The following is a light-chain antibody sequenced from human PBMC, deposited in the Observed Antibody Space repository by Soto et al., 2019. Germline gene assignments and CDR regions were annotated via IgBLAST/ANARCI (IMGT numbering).Light chain of an antibody. CDR2: QDT. Sequence: SYELTQPPSVSVSPGQTASITCSGDKLGNKYPSWYQPKPGQPPVLVIYQDTKRPSGIPERFSGSNSGNTATLTISGTQAMDEADYYCQAWDSSTGVFGGGTKLTVL. J-gene: IGLJ2*01. CDR1: KLGNKY. CDR3: QAWDSSTGV. V-gene: IGLV3-1*01.